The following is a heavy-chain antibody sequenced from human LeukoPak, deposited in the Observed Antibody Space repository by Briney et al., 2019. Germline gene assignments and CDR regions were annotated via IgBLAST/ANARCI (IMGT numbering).Heavy chain of an antibody. D-gene: IGHD3-3*01. CDR3: ARLRIFGFDY. Sequence: SETLSLTCTVSGGSISSSSYYWGWIRQPPGKGLEWIGSIYYSGSTYYNPSLKSRVTISVDTSKNQFSLKLSSVTAADTAVYYCARLRIFGFDYWSQGTLVTVSS. V-gene: IGHV4-39*01. CDR1: GGSISSSSYY. J-gene: IGHJ4*02. CDR2: IYYSGST.